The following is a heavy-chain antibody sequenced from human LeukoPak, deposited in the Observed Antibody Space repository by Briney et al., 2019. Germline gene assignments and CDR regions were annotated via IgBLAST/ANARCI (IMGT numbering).Heavy chain of an antibody. D-gene: IGHD3-22*01. CDR1: GFTFSSYG. CDR2: IYSGGST. V-gene: IGHV3-66*01. Sequence: GGSLRLSCAASGFTFSSYGKHWVRQAPGKGLEWVSVIYSGGSTYYADSVKGRFTISRDNSKNTLYLQMNSLRAEDTAVYYCARDPYYDSSGYYDYWGQGTLVTVSS. CDR3: ARDPYYDSSGYYDY. J-gene: IGHJ4*02.